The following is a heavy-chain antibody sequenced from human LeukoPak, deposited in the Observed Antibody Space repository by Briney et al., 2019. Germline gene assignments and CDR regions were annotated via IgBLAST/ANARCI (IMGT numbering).Heavy chain of an antibody. D-gene: IGHD2-15*01. J-gene: IGHJ4*02. V-gene: IGHV3-23*01. Sequence: GGSLRLSCAASGFTFSSYAMSWVRQAPGKGLEWVSAISGSGGSTYYADSVKGRFTISRDNSKNTLYLQMNSLRAEDTAVYYCARHSPPEEGYCSAGSCYPRYEFDKWGQGTLVTVSS. CDR2: ISGSGGST. CDR3: ARHSPPEEGYCSAGSCYPRYEFDK. CDR1: GFTFSSYA.